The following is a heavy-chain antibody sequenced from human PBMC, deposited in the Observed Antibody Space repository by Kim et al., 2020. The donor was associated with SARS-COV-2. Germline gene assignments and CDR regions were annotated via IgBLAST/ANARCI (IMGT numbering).Heavy chain of an antibody. V-gene: IGHV1-46*01. J-gene: IGHJ3*01. D-gene: IGHD3-3*01. Sequence: ASVKVSCKASGYTFTSYYMHWVRQAPGQGLEWMGIINPCGGSTSDAQKFQGRVTMTRDTSTSTVYMELSSLSSEDPAVYYCAGERETLFGVVTHASVVW. CDR3: AGERETLFGVVTHASVV. CDR1: GYTFTSYY. CDR2: INPCGGST.